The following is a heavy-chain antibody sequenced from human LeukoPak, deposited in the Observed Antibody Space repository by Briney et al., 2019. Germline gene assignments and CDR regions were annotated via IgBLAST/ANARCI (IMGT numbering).Heavy chain of an antibody. Sequence: PSQTLSLTCTVSGGSISSGGYYWSWIRQHPGKGLEWIGYIYYSGSTYYNPSLKSRVTISVDTSKNQFSLKLSSVTAADTAVYYCARGNYGDPGHYYYYMDVWGKGTTVTVSS. V-gene: IGHV4-31*03. CDR3: ARGNYGDPGHYYYYMDV. D-gene: IGHD4-17*01. J-gene: IGHJ6*03. CDR2: IYYSGST. CDR1: GGSISSGGYY.